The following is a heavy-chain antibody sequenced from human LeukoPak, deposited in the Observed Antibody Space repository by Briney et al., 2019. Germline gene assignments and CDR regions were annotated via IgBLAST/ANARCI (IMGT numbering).Heavy chain of an antibody. D-gene: IGHD3-10*01. V-gene: IGHV4-34*01. CDR3: ARGFTTYYYGSGSYHDY. CDR1: GGSLSGYY. CDR2: INHSGST. J-gene: IGHJ4*02. Sequence: SETLSLTCAVYGGSLSGYYWSWIRQPPGKGLEWIGEINHSGSTNYNPSLKSRVTISVDTSKNQFSLQLSSVTAADTAVYYCARGFTTYYYGSGSYHDYWGQGTLVTVSS.